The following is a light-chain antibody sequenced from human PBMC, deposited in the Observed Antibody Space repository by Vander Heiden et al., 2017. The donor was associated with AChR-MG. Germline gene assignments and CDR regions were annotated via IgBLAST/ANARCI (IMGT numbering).Light chain of an antibody. J-gene: IGKJ3*01. CDR1: QKIRGN. Sequence: EVQMTQSPATLSVSPGERAILSCRASQKIRGNIAWYQQRSGQAPRLLIYGASTRAPGMPARCSGSGSGTEFALTIRSLQSEDFAIYYCQQYDNWVSVTFGPGTKLDI. V-gene: IGKV3-15*01. CDR2: GAS. CDR3: QQYDNWVSVT.